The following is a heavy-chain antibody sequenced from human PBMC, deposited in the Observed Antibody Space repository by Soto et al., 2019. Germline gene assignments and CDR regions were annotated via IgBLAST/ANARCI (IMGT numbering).Heavy chain of an antibody. J-gene: IGHJ6*02. Sequence: QVQLVQSGAEVKKPGASVKVSCKASGYTFTSYGISWVRQAPGQGLEWMGWISAYNGNTNYAQKLQGRVTMTTDTSTSTAYMELRRLRSDDTAVYYCARDGVVVVPAAHDYYYGMDVWGQGTTVTVSS. D-gene: IGHD2-2*01. V-gene: IGHV1-18*04. CDR3: ARDGVVVVPAAHDYYYGMDV. CDR1: GYTFTSYG. CDR2: ISAYNGNT.